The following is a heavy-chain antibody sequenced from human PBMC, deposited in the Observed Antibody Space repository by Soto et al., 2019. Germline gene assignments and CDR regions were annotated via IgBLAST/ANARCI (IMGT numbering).Heavy chain of an antibody. CDR3: ARDSPPPRE. Sequence: VPLVQSGGEVKEPGASVKVSCKASGYTFTSYGIRRVRQAPGQGLEWMGWIRAYNGNTNYAQKLQGRVTMTTDTATSTAYMELRSLRSDDTAVYYCARDSPPPREWGQGTLVTVSS. V-gene: IGHV1-18*01. CDR1: GYTFTSYG. CDR2: IRAYNGNT. J-gene: IGHJ4*02.